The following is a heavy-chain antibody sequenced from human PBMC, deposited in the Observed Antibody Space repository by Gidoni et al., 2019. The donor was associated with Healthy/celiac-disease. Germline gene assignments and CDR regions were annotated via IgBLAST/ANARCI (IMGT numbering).Heavy chain of an antibody. CDR1: GYTFTSYG. V-gene: IGHV1-18*01. CDR2: ISAYNGNT. J-gene: IGHJ4*02. D-gene: IGHD3-10*01. Sequence: QVQLVQSGAEVKKPGASVNVSCKASGYTFTSYGISWVRQAPGQGLEWMGWISAYNGNTNYAQKLQGRVTMTTDTSTSTAYMELRSLRSDDTAVYYCARDRLPGGSGSYYNVELGYWGQGTLVTVSS. CDR3: ARDRLPGGSGSYYNVELGY.